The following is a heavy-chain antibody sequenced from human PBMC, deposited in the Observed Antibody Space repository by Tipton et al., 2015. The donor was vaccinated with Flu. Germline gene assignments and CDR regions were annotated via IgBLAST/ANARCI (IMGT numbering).Heavy chain of an antibody. CDR3: ARDNDSSGPHYFDY. V-gene: IGHV4-59*01. J-gene: IGHJ4*02. Sequence: GLVKPSETLSLTCTVFGGSISSYYWSWIRQPPGKGLEWIGYIYYSGSTNYNPSLKSRVTISVDTSKNQFSLKLSSVTAADTAVYYCARDNDSSGPHYFDYWGQGTLVTVSS. CDR2: IYYSGST. CDR1: GGSISSYY. D-gene: IGHD3-22*01.